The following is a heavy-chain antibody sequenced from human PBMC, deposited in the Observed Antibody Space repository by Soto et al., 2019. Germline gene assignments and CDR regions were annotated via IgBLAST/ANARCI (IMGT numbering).Heavy chain of an antibody. D-gene: IGHD6-13*01. V-gene: IGHV4-4*07. CDR3: ARESTVAGTDNSFDS. Sequence: SETLSLTCTVSGAFISGYYWSWIRQPAVSGLEWIGRIYTSGSTKYSPSLKSRATMSVDMSKKQFSLKLNSVTAADTAVYYCARESTVAGTDNSFDSWGQGTLVTVSS. CDR1: GAFISGYY. CDR2: IYTSGST. J-gene: IGHJ5*01.